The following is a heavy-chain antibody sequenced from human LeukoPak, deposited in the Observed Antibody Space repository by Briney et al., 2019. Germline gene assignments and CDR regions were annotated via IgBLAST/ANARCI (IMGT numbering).Heavy chain of an antibody. J-gene: IGHJ5*02. D-gene: IGHD2-15*01. CDR3: ARDGGSNWFDP. CDR1: GGSISSYY. Sequence: PSETLSLTCTVSGGSISSYYWSWVRQPPGKGLEWIGYIYYSGSTNYSPSLKSRVTISVDTSKNQFSLKLSSVTAADTAVYYCARDGGSNWFDPWGQGTLVTVSS. CDR2: IYYSGST. V-gene: IGHV4-59*01.